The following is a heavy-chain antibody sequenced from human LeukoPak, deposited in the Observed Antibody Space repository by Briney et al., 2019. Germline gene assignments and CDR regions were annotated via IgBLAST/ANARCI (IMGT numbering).Heavy chain of an antibody. D-gene: IGHD5-12*01. Sequence: SETPSLTCTVSGGSISSYYWSWIRQPAGKGLEWIGRIYTSGSTNYNPSLKSRVTMSVDTSKNQFSLELSSVTAADTAVYYCAKDGPAVATYGKGDAFDIWGQGTMVTVSS. CDR3: AKDGPAVATYGKGDAFDI. CDR2: IYTSGST. CDR1: GGSISSYY. V-gene: IGHV4-4*07. J-gene: IGHJ3*02.